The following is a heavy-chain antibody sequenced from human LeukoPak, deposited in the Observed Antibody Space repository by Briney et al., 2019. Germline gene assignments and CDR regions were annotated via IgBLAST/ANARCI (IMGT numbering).Heavy chain of an antibody. CDR3: ARLAVATTSWFDP. CDR2: IYYIGKT. CDR1: GGSINSYY. V-gene: IGHV4-59*01. J-gene: IGHJ5*02. Sequence: SETLSLTCTVSGGSINSYYWSWIRQPPGKGLEWVGYIYYIGKTNYNPSLKSRVTISLDTSKNQASLILTSVTAADTAVYYCARLAVATTSWFDPWGQGTLVTVSS. D-gene: IGHD2-15*01.